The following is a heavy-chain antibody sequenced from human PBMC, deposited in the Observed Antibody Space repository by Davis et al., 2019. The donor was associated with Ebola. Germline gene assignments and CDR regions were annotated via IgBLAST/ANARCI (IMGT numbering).Heavy chain of an antibody. CDR2: IIPILGIA. CDR3: AREMSSSWKTRYYYYGMDV. CDR1: GYTFTSYG. J-gene: IGHJ6*02. V-gene: IGHV1-69*04. D-gene: IGHD6-13*01. Sequence: SVKVSCKASGYTFTSYGITWVRQAPGQGLEWMGRIIPILGIANYAQKFQGRVTITADKSTSTAYMELSSLRSEDTAVYYCAREMSSSWKTRYYYYGMDVWGQGTTVTVSS.